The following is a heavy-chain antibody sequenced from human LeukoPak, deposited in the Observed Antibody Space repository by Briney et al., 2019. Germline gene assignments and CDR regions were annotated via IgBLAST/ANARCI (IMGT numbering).Heavy chain of an antibody. CDR2: ISGGGRI. V-gene: IGHV3-23*01. Sequence: PGGSLRLSCAASGFTFGSYAMSWVRQAPGKGLEWVSAISGGGRINYADSVKGRFTISRDNSKNTLYLQMNSLRAEDTAVYYCARDHPGTVTNLWGQGTLVTVSS. D-gene: IGHD4-4*01. CDR3: ARDHPGTVTNL. J-gene: IGHJ4*02. CDR1: GFTFGSYA.